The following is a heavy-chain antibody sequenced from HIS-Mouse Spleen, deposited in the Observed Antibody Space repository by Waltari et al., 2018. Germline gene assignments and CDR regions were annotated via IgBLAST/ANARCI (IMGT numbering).Heavy chain of an antibody. CDR1: GFTFSSYG. J-gene: IGHJ4*02. D-gene: IGHD1-26*01. Sequence: QVQLVESGGGVVQPGRSLRLSCAASGFTFSSYGMHWVRQAPGKGLEWVAVISYDGSNKYSADSVKGRFTISRDNSKNTLYLQMNSLRAEDTAVYYCAKDTSGSYSDYWGQGTLVTVSS. CDR3: AKDTSGSYSDY. CDR2: ISYDGSNK. V-gene: IGHV3-30*18.